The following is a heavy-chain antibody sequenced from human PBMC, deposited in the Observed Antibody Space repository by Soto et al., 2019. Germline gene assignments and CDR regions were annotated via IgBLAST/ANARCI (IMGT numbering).Heavy chain of an antibody. D-gene: IGHD2-15*01. CDR2: TYYRSKWYN. CDR1: GGSVSSNSAA. J-gene: IGHJ4*02. CDR3: VSCSDTYGAFCAQFDD. Sequence: PSQTLSLTCAISGGSVSSNSAAWNWIRQSPSRGLEWLGRTYYRSKWYNDYAVSVKSRITINPDTSKNQISLQLNSVTPEDTAVYYCVSCSDTYGAFCAQFDDWGLGILGTVPX. V-gene: IGHV6-1*01.